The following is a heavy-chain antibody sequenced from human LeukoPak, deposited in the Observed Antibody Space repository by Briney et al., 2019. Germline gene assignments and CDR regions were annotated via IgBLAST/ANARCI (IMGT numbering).Heavy chain of an antibody. V-gene: IGHV1-2*06. D-gene: IGHD2-15*01. CDR1: GYTFTGYY. CDR2: INPNSGGT. J-gene: IGHJ4*02. Sequence: ASVKVSCKASGYTFTGYYMHWVRQAPGQGLEWMGRINPNSGGTNYAQKFQGRVTMTRDTSISTAYMELSRLRSDDTAVYYCACDLVVVAATPVWGQGTLVTVSS. CDR3: ACDLVVVAATPV.